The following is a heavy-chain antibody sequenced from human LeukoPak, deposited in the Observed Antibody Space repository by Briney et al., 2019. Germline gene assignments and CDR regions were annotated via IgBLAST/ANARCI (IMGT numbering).Heavy chain of an antibody. J-gene: IGHJ5*02. CDR2: IYYSGST. CDR3: ARVGYCSSTSCGFDP. Sequence: SETLSLTCTVSGGSISSYYWSWIRQPPGKGLEWIGYIYYSGSTNYNPSLKSRVTISVETSKNQFSLKLSSVTAADTAVYYCARVGYCSSTSCGFDPWGQGTLVTVSS. D-gene: IGHD2-2*01. CDR1: GGSISSYY. V-gene: IGHV4-59*01.